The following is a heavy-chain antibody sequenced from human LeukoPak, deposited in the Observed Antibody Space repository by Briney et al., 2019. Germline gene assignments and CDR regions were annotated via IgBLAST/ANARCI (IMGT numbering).Heavy chain of an antibody. CDR3: AREDSSSWEHAFDI. Sequence: SETLSLTCTVSGGSISSYYWSWIRQPPGKGLEWIGYIYYSGSTNYNPSLKSRVTISVDTSKNQFSLKLSPVTAADTAVYYCAREDSSSWEHAFDIWGQGTMVTVSS. CDR1: GGSISSYY. D-gene: IGHD6-13*01. J-gene: IGHJ3*02. V-gene: IGHV4-59*08. CDR2: IYYSGST.